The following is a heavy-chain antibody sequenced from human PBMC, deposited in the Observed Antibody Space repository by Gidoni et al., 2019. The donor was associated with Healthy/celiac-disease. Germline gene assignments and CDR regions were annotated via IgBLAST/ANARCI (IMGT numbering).Heavy chain of an antibody. CDR2: ISSSSSYI. Sequence: EVQLVESGGGLVKPGGSLSLSCAASGFTFSSYSMNWVRQAPGKGLEWVSSISSSSSYIYYADSVKGRFTISRDNAKNSLYLQMNSLRAEDTAVYYCARGVADYGGNYLDYWGQGTLVTVSS. D-gene: IGHD4-17*01. J-gene: IGHJ4*02. CDR1: GFTFSSYS. CDR3: ARGVADYGGNYLDY. V-gene: IGHV3-21*01.